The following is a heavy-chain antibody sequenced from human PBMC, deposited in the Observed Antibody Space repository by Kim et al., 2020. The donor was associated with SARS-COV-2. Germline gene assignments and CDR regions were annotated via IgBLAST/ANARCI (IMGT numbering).Heavy chain of an antibody. CDR1: GFTFTNAW. CDR3: TTYYSAYDHYFDY. V-gene: IGHV3-15*01. CDR2: IKSKTAGGAT. Sequence: GWSLRLSCAASGFTFTNAWMSWVRQAPGKGLEWVGHIKSKTAGGATDYAAPVKGRFTISRDDSKNTLYLQMNSLKTEDTAVYYCTTYYSAYDHYFDYWGQGTLVTVSS. D-gene: IGHD5-12*01. J-gene: IGHJ4*02.